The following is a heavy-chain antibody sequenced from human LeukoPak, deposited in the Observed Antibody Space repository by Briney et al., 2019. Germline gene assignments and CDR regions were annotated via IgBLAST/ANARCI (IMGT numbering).Heavy chain of an antibody. J-gene: IGHJ4*02. CDR1: GGSFSGYY. Sequence: PSETLSLTCAVYGGSFSGYYWSWIRQPPGKGLEWIGEINHSGSTNYNPSLKSRVTISVDTSKNQFSLKLSSVTAADTAVYYCARGRRKYQLIGTYYSDYWGQGTLVTVSS. D-gene: IGHD2-2*01. CDR3: ARGRRKYQLIGTYYSDY. V-gene: IGHV4-34*01. CDR2: INHSGST.